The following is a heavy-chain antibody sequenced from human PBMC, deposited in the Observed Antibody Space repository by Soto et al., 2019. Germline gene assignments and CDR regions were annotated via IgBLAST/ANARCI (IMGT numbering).Heavy chain of an antibody. J-gene: IGHJ4*02. CDR3: ARDPRAAGDSFVVY. Sequence: PSQTHPRSYASRVGSECRTSGSPYCYRQNPSRGLEWLGRTYYRSKWYNDYAVSVKSRITINPDTSKNTLYLQMNSLRAEDTAVYYCARDPRAAGDSFVVYWGQGTLVTVYS. CDR1: VGSECRTSGS. V-gene: IGHV6-1*01. CDR2: TYYRSKWYN. D-gene: IGHD6-13*01.